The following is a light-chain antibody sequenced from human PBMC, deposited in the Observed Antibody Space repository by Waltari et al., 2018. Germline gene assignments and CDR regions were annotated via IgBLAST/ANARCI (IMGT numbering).Light chain of an antibody. J-gene: IGLJ3*02. CDR1: SNDVGGYNY. CDR3: SSYSTSGTWV. V-gene: IGLV2-14*03. Sequence: QSALTQPASVSGSPGQSITISCTGTSNDVGGYNYVSWCQQHPGKAPKLLIYDVNNRPSGVSNRFSGSQSGNTASLTISGLQTEDEADYYCSSYSTSGTWVFGGGTKLAVL. CDR2: DVN.